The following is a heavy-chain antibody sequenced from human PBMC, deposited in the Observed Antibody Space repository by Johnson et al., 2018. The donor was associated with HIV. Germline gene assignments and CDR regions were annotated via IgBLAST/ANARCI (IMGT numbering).Heavy chain of an antibody. Sequence: VQLVESGGGVVQPGGSLRLSCAASGFTFSSYGMHWVRQAPGKGLEWVAFIRYDGSNQYYADSVKGRFTISRDNSKNTLYLQMNSLRAEDTAVYYCARDINYYDSNLYLSMGADAFDIWGQGTMVTVSS. V-gene: IGHV3-30*02. D-gene: IGHD3-22*01. J-gene: IGHJ3*02. CDR3: ARDINYYDSNLYLSMGADAFDI. CDR2: IRYDGSNQ. CDR1: GFTFSSYG.